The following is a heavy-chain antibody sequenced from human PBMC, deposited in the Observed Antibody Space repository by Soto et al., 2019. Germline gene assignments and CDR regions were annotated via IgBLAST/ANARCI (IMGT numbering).Heavy chain of an antibody. V-gene: IGHV1-18*04. CDR3: ARDGRGKDRGGY. Sequence: QVQLVQSGAEVKKPGASVKVSCKASGYTFTSYGISWVRQAPGQGLEWMGWISAYNGNTNYAQKLQGRVTMTTDTPASTAYGELRSLRSDDTAVYSCARDGRGKDRGGYWGQGTLVTVSS. D-gene: IGHD2-15*01. CDR2: ISAYNGNT. J-gene: IGHJ4*02. CDR1: GYTFTSYG.